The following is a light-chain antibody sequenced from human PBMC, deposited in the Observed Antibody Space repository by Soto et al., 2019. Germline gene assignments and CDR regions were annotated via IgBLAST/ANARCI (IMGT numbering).Light chain of an antibody. Sequence: QSALTQPRSVSGSPGQSVTISCTGTSSDVGGYNYVSWYQQHPGKAPKLMIYDVTTRPSGVPDRFSGSKSGNTASLTISGLQAEDEADYYCSSHAGSSVVFGTGTKVTVI. V-gene: IGLV2-11*01. CDR2: DVT. CDR1: SSDVGGYNY. J-gene: IGLJ1*01. CDR3: SSHAGSSVV.